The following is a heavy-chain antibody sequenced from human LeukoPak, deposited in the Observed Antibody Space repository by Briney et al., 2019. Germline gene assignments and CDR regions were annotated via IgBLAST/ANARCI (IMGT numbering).Heavy chain of an antibody. D-gene: IGHD3-22*01. V-gene: IGHV3-23*01. CDR3: ANDGAYYDSSTDAFDI. Sequence: PGGSLRLSCTASGFTLSSYEMSWIRQAPGKGLEWVSSIDYSGGDTHYADSVKGRFIISRDNSKNTLYLQMNSLRAEDTAVYYCANDGAYYDSSTDAFDIWGQGTMVTVSS. J-gene: IGHJ3*02. CDR2: IDYSGGDT. CDR1: GFTLSSYE.